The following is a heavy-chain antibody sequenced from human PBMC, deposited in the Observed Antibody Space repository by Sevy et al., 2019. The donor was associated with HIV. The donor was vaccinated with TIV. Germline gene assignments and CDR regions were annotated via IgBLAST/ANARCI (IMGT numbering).Heavy chain of an antibody. J-gene: IGHJ6*02. D-gene: IGHD2-15*01. Sequence: ASVKVSCKASGYTFTSYGISWVRQAPGQGLEWMGWISDYNGNTNYAQKLQGRVTMTTDTSTSTAYMELRSLRSDDTAVYYCARDGYCSGGSCYPNYYYGMDVWGQGTTVTVSS. CDR3: ARDGYCSGGSCYPNYYYGMDV. CDR1: GYTFTSYG. V-gene: IGHV1-18*01. CDR2: ISDYNGNT.